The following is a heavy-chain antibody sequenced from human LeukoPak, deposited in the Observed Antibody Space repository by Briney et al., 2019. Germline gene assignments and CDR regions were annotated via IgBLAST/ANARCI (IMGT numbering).Heavy chain of an antibody. D-gene: IGHD3-22*01. CDR2: ISGSGGST. CDR1: GFTFSSYA. J-gene: IGHJ4*02. Sequence: GASLRLSCAASGFTFSSYAMGWVRQAPGKGLEWVSAISGSGGSTYYADSVKGRFTISRDNSKNTLYLQMNSLRAEDTAVYYCAKDGDYYDSSGYYYASFDYWGQGTLVTVSS. CDR3: AKDGDYYDSSGYYYASFDY. V-gene: IGHV3-23*01.